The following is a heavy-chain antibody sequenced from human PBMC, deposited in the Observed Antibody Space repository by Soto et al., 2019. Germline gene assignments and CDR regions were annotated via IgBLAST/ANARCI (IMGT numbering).Heavy chain of an antibody. V-gene: IGHV3-30-3*01. CDR2: ISYDGSNK. J-gene: IGHJ6*02. Sequence: QVQLVESGGGVVQPGRSLRLSCAASGFTFSSYAMHWVRQAPGKGLEWVAVISYDGSNKYYADSVKGRFTISRDNSKNTLYLQMNSLRAEDTAVYYRARASPKNYGDYRVFLYYYGMDVWGQGTTVTVSS. CDR1: GFTFSSYA. D-gene: IGHD4-17*01. CDR3: ARASPKNYGDYRVFLYYYGMDV.